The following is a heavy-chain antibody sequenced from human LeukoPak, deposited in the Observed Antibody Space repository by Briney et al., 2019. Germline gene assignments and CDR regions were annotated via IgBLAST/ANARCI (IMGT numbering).Heavy chain of an antibody. CDR3: VRGNYDNRGYSNAFDI. CDR2: IYYSGST. V-gene: IGHV4-59*01. CDR1: GASISSSY. D-gene: IGHD3-22*01. J-gene: IGHJ3*02. Sequence: PSGTLSLTCTVSGASISSSYWSWVRQPPGKRLEWIGFIYYSGSTNSNPSLKSRVTTSADTSKNQFSLKLSSVTAADTALYYCVRGNYDNRGYSNAFDIWGQGAMVTVSS.